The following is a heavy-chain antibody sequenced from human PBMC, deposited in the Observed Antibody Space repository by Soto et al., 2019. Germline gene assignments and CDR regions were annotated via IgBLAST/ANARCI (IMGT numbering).Heavy chain of an antibody. CDR3: ARDLRSHFGVVGDAFDI. V-gene: IGHV3-48*01. D-gene: IGHD3-3*01. CDR2: ISSSSSTI. J-gene: IGHJ3*02. CDR1: GFTFSSYS. Sequence: EVQLAESGGGLVQPGGSLRLSCAASGFTFSSYSMNWVRQAPGKGLEWVSYISSSSSTIYYADSVKGRFTISRDNAKNSLYLQMNSLRAEDTAVYYCARDLRSHFGVVGDAFDICCQGTMVTVSS.